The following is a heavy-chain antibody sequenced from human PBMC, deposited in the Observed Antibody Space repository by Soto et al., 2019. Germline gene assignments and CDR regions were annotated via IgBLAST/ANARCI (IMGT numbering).Heavy chain of an antibody. D-gene: IGHD6-13*01. V-gene: IGHV1-69*04. J-gene: IGHJ6*03. CDR2: IIPILGIA. Sequence: SVKVSCKASGGTFSSYTISWVRQAPGQGLEWMGRIIPILGIANYAQKFQGRVTITADKSTSTAYMELSSLRSEDTAVYYCARDLAAAGWGPSGYYYMDVWGKGTTVTVSS. CDR3: ARDLAAAGWGPSGYYYMDV. CDR1: GGTFSSYT.